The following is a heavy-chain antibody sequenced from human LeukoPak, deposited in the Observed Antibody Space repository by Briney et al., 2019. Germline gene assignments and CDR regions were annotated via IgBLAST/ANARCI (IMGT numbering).Heavy chain of an antibody. CDR3: AREDEGYCSSTSCYLGAFDI. D-gene: IGHD2-2*01. J-gene: IGHJ3*02. V-gene: IGHV3-48*04. Sequence: GGSLRLSCAASGFTFSSYSMNWVRQAPGKGLEWVSYISSSGSTIYYADSVKGRFTISRDNAKNSLYLQMNSLRAEDTAVYYCAREDEGYCSSTSCYLGAFDIWGQGTMVTVSS. CDR1: GFTFSSYS. CDR2: ISSSGSTI.